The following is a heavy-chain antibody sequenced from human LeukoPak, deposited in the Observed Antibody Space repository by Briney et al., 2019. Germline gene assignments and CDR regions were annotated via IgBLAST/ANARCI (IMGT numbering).Heavy chain of an antibody. Sequence: GASVKVSCKASGYTFANYYMHWVRQAPGQGLEWMGWINAGNGNTKYSQKFQGRVTITRDTSASTAYMELSSLRSEDTAVYYCATHSRAGYPQPFDYWGQGTLVTVSS. CDR2: INAGNGNT. D-gene: IGHD3-9*01. J-gene: IGHJ4*02. CDR1: GYTFANYY. V-gene: IGHV1-3*01. CDR3: ATHSRAGYPQPFDY.